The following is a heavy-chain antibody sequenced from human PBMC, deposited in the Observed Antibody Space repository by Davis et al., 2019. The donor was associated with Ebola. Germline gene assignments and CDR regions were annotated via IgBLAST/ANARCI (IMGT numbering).Heavy chain of an antibody. Sequence: AASVKVSCKASGYTFTSYAMHWVRQAPGQRLEWMGWINAGNGNTKYSQKFQGRVTITRDTSTSTAYMELRSLRSDDTAVYYCARDPTRLWFGELLGYYYYYGMDVWGKGTTVTVSS. J-gene: IGHJ6*04. CDR3: ARDPTRLWFGELLGYYYYYGMDV. V-gene: IGHV1-3*01. D-gene: IGHD3-10*01. CDR1: GYTFTSYA. CDR2: INAGNGNT.